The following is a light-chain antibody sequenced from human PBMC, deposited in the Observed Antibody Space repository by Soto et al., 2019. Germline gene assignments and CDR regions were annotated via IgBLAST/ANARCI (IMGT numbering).Light chain of an antibody. CDR1: SSDVGRYNF. CDR2: AVS. V-gene: IGLV2-14*03. CDR3: SSFSSSSTQV. J-gene: IGLJ1*01. Sequence: QSALTQPASVSGSSGRSITISWTGTSSDVGRYNFVSWYQQHPGNAPKLLIYAVSDRPSGVSTRFSGSKSGNTASLAISGLQAEDEAVYYCSSFSSSSTQVFGTGTKLTVL.